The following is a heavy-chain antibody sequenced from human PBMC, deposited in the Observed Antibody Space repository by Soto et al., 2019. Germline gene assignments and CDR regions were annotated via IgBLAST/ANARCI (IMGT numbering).Heavy chain of an antibody. Sequence: ASVKVSCKASGYTFTGYYMHWVRQAPGQGLEWMGWINPNSGGTNYAQKFQGRVTMTRDTSISTAYMELSRLRSDDKAVYHCARGWEYYYDSSGYLPPDYWGQGPLITVSS. D-gene: IGHD3-22*01. CDR1: GYTFTGYY. CDR3: ARGWEYYYDSSGYLPPDY. V-gene: IGHV1-2*02. J-gene: IGHJ4*02. CDR2: INPNSGGT.